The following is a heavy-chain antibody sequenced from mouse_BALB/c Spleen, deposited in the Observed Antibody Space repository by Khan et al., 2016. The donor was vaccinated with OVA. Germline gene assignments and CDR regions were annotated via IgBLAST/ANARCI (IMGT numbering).Heavy chain of an antibody. D-gene: IGHD1-2*01. Sequence: QVQLKQSGPGLVAPSQSLSITCTVSGFSLVSYGVSWVRQPPGKGLEWLGVIWSDGTANYHSALKSRLSISKDSSESQVFFKLNSLQTEDTATYYCAIIYYGLAWFTYWGQGTLVTVSA. CDR2: IWSDGTA. CDR3: AIIYYGLAWFTY. V-gene: IGHV2-3*01. CDR1: GFSLVSYG. J-gene: IGHJ3*01.